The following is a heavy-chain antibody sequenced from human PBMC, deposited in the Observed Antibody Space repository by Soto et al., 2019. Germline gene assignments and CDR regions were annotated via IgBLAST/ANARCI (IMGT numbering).Heavy chain of an antibody. Sequence: GASVKVSCKASGYTFASYDINWVRQATGRGLEWMGWMNPNSGNTGYAQKFQGRVTMTRNTSISTAYMELSSLRSEDTAVYYCARATRLFQPLRLFLLMGGEYYYMDVWGKGTTVTVSS. D-gene: IGHD3-16*01. V-gene: IGHV1-8*01. CDR1: GYTFASYD. CDR2: MNPNSGNT. CDR3: ARATRLFQPLRLFLLMGGEYYYMDV. J-gene: IGHJ6*03.